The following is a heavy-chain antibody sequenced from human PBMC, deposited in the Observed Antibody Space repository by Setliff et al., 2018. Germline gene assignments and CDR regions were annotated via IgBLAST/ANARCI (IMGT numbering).Heavy chain of an antibody. CDR3: SRDLQGSGDYVVDY. Sequence: PGGSLRLSCAASGFTFSGYSMNWVRQAPGKGLEWVSYISGSSHIISYADPVKGRFTISRDNAKNSLYLQMNSLRVEDTAVYYCSRDLQGSGDYVVDYWGQGTLVTVSS. J-gene: IGHJ4*02. CDR2: ISGSSHII. CDR1: GFTFSGYS. V-gene: IGHV3-48*01. D-gene: IGHD4-17*01.